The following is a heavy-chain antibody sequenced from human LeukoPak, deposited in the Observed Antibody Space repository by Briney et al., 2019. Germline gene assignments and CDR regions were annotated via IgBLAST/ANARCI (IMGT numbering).Heavy chain of an antibody. CDR1: GFTFSSYA. CDR3: AKATLVSCTGATCYPFDY. Sequence: PGGSLRLSCAASGFTFSSYAMSWVRQAPGKRLEWVSTMSGSSAGGTTYYADSVKGRFTISRDNFKNTLYLQMNSLRAEDTAVYYCAKATLVSCTGATCYPFDYWGQGILVTVSS. J-gene: IGHJ4*02. V-gene: IGHV3-23*01. CDR2: MSGSSAGGTT. D-gene: IGHD2-8*02.